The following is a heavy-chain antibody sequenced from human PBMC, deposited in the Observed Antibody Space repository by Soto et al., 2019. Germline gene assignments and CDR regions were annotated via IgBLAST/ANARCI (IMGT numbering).Heavy chain of an antibody. CDR3: TRYAYISGWDLDY. Sequence: EVQLVESGGGLVQPGGSLRLSCAASGFSFSDHYIDWVRQAPGKGLELIGRTRNKANSYTTEYAASVKGRFTISRDDSKNSLYLQMDSLKTEDTAMYYCTRYAYISGWDLDYWGQGTLVIVSS. CDR1: GFSFSDHY. CDR2: TRNKANSYTT. D-gene: IGHD6-19*01. V-gene: IGHV3-72*01. J-gene: IGHJ4*02.